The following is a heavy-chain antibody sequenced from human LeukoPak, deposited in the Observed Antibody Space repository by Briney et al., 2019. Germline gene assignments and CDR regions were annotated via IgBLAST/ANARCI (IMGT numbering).Heavy chain of an antibody. CDR2: INQDGRVI. CDR1: GFSFSSYW. V-gene: IGHV3-7*01. Sequence: GGSLRLSCAAPGFSFSSYWMSWVRQAPGKGLEWVGNINQDGRVIFYVDSVKGRFTISRDNAKNSLYLQMNSLRDDDTAIYYCASSHDSSGNDWGQGTLVTVTS. D-gene: IGHD3-22*01. J-gene: IGHJ4*02. CDR3: ASSHDSSGND.